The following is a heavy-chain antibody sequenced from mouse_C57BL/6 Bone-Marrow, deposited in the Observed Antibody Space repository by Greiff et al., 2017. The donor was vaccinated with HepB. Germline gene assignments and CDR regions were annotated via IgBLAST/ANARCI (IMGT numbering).Heavy chain of an antibody. V-gene: IGHV1-74*01. Sequence: QVQLQQPGAELVKPGASVKVSCKASGYTFTSYWMHWVKQRPGQGLEWIGRIHPSDSDTNYNQKFKGKATLTVDQSSSTAYMQLSSLTSEDSAVYYCAIHYDYDLPGFFHWGQGTLVTVSA. CDR3: AIHYDYDLPGFFH. J-gene: IGHJ3*01. D-gene: IGHD2-4*01. CDR2: IHPSDSDT. CDR1: GYTFTSYW.